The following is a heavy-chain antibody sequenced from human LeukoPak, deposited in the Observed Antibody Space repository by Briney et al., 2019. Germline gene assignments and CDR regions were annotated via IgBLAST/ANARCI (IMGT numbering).Heavy chain of an antibody. J-gene: IGHJ6*03. D-gene: IGHD1-1*01. CDR2: IYTSGST. CDR3: ARDWNHYYYYYMDV. Sequence: PSETLSLTCTVSGYSISSGYYWGWIRQPAGKGLEWIGRIYTSGSTNYNPSLKSRVTMSVDTSKNQFSLKLSSVTAADTAVYYCARDWNHYYYYYMDVWGKGTTVTVSS. V-gene: IGHV4-4*07. CDR1: GYSISSGYY.